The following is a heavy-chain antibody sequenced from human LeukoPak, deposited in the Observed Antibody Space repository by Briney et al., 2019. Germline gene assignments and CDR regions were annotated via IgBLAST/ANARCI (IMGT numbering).Heavy chain of an antibody. D-gene: IGHD6-19*01. CDR3: ARDPYSSGWSTFDY. CDR2: ISYDGSNK. CDR1: GFTFSSYA. Sequence: GGSLRLSCAASGFTFSSYAMHWVRQAPGKGLEWVAVISYDGSNKYYADSVKGRFTISRDNSKNTLYLQMNSLRAEDTAVYYCARDPYSSGWSTFDYWGQGTLVSVSS. J-gene: IGHJ4*02. V-gene: IGHV3-30*04.